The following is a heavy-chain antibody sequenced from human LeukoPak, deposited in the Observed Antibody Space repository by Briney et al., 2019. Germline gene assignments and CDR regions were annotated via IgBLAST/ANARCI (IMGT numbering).Heavy chain of an antibody. J-gene: IGHJ4*02. CDR2: IRSKTDGGTT. Sequence: GGSXRLSCAASGFTFSNAWMSWVRQXPGKGLEWVGRIRSKTDGGTTDYAAPVKCRFTISRDDSKNTLFLQMSSLKTEDTAVYYCTTLWSGDYWGQGTLVTVSS. V-gene: IGHV3-15*01. D-gene: IGHD3-10*01. CDR3: TTLWSGDY. CDR1: GFTFSNAW.